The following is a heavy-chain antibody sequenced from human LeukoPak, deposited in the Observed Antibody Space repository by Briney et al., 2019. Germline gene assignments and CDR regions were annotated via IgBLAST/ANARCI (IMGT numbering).Heavy chain of an antibody. CDR1: GFTFSSYA. J-gene: IGHJ4*02. V-gene: IGHV3-23*01. Sequence: GGSLRLSCAASGFTFSSYAMSWVRQAPGKGLEWVSALSGSGGNTYYADSVKGRFTISRDNSKNTLYLQMNSLRAEDTAVYYCAKDRWSYYDSSSYSDYWGQGTLVTVSS. CDR3: AKDRWSYYDSSSYSDY. D-gene: IGHD3-22*01. CDR2: LSGSGGNT.